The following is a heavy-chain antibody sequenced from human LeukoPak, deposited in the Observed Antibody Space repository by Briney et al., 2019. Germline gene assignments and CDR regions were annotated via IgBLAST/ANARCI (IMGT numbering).Heavy chain of an antibody. V-gene: IGHV6-1*01. CDR3: ARVSYDILTGYGGGNFDY. CDR1: GDSVSSNSAA. CDR2: TYYRSKWYN. J-gene: IGHJ4*02. D-gene: IGHD3-9*01. Sequence: SQTLSLTCAISGDSVSSNSAAWNWIRQSPSRGLEWLRRTYYRSKWYNDYAVSVKSRITINPDTSKNQFSLQLNSVTPEDTAVYYCARVSYDILTGYGGGNFDYWGQGTLVTVSS.